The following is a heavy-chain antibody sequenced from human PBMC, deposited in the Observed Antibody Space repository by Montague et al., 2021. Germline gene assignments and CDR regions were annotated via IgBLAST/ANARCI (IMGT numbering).Heavy chain of an antibody. CDR1: GGAISSSSCY. CDR2: IYYSGST. J-gene: IGHJ6*02. CDR3: ARTSKCRENEGNYYYNALDV. V-gene: IGHV4-39*01. D-gene: IGHD2-2*01. Sequence: SETLSLTCNVSGGAISSSSCYWGWIRQPPGKGLEWIGSIYYSGSTYYSPSHKSRVTISADTSQKQFSLKLRSVTAADTAVYYCARTSKCRENEGNYYYNALDVWGQGTTVTVSS.